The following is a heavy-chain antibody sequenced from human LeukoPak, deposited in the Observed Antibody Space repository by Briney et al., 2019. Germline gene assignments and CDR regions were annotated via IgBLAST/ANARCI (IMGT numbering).Heavy chain of an antibody. CDR1: GFTFSSYE. J-gene: IGHJ3*02. CDR3: ARENTEDAFDI. D-gene: IGHD1/OR15-1a*01. CDR2: IRSSASTR. Sequence: PGGSLRLSCAASGFTFSSYEMNWVRLAPGNGLEWVSYIRSSASTRNYPDSVKGRFTSSRDNAKNSLYLQMSSLRAEDTAVYYCARENTEDAFDIWGQGTMVIVSS. V-gene: IGHV3-48*03.